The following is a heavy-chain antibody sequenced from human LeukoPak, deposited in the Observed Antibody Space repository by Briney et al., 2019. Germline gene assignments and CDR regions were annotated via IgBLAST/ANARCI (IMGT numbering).Heavy chain of an antibody. D-gene: IGHD5-18*01. CDR1: GGSISIHY. CDR3: GGRGGYSYDTPGIYYMDV. CDR2: TYYSGTT. V-gene: IGHV4-59*08. J-gene: IGHJ6*03. Sequence: SETLSLTCTVSGGSISIHYWTWIRQPPGKGLEWIGYTYYSGTTNYNPSLKSRVTISVTTPKTQLPLKLNSVPAADTALYSVGGRGGYSYDTPGIYYMDVWGTGTTVTVSS.